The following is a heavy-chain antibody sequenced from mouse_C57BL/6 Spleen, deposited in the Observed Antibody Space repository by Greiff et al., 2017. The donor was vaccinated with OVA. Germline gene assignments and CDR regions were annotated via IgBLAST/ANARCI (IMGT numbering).Heavy chain of an antibody. CDR2: IYWDDDK. V-gene: IGHV8-12*01. J-gene: IGHJ2*01. CDR3: ALRGDYYGSPFDY. D-gene: IGHD1-1*01. CDR1: GFSLSTSGMG. Sequence: QVTLKVSGPGILQSSQTLSLTCSFSGFSLSTSGMGVSWIRQPSGKGLEWLAHIYWDDDKRYNPSLKSRLTIAKVTSRTQVFLKITSVDTAGTATYYCALRGDYYGSPFDYWGQGTTLTVSS.